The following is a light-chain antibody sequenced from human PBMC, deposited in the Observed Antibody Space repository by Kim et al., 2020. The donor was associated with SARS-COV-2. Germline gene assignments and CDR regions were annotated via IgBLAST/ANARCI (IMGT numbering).Light chain of an antibody. J-gene: IGKJ1*01. CDR1: QDINNG. CDR2: AAS. Sequence: DIQMTQSPSSLSASVGDRVTITCRASQDINNGLAWYQQKPGIVPKLLIYAASTLQSGVPSRFSGSGSGTDFTLTISSLQPEDAATYYCQRYNNAPWAFGQGTKVDIK. V-gene: IGKV1-27*01. CDR3: QRYNNAPWA.